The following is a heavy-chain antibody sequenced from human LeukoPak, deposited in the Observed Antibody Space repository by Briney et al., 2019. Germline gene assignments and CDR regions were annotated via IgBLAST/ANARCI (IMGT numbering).Heavy chain of an antibody. V-gene: IGHV3-30-3*02. J-gene: IGHJ6*03. CDR1: GFNFNMYA. CDR2: ISSNGGRK. D-gene: IGHD2-2*01. Sequence: GGSLRLSCVASGFNFNMYAIHWVRQAPGKGLEWVALISSNGGRKDYADSVKGRFTIDRDNSKNTVYLQMNSLRAEDTAVYYCAKRHPSPAGYYYMDVWGKGTTVTISS. CDR3: AKRHPSPAGYYYMDV.